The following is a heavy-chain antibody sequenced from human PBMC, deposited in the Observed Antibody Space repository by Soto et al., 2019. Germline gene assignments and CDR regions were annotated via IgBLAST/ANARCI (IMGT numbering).Heavy chain of an antibody. J-gene: IGHJ4*02. CDR2: IIPIFGTA. CDR1: GGTFSSYA. CDR3: ASATYYYDSSGYYRFDY. Sequence: GASVKVSCKASGGTFSSYAISWVRQAPGQGLEWMGGIIPIFGTANYAQKFQGRVTITADESTSTAYMELSSLRSEDTAVYYCASATYYYDSSGYYRFDYWGQGTLVTVSS. D-gene: IGHD3-22*01. V-gene: IGHV1-69*13.